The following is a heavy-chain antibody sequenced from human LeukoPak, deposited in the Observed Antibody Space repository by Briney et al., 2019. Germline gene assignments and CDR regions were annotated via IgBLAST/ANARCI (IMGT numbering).Heavy chain of an antibody. D-gene: IGHD2-21*02. CDR1: GGSISNYY. CDR2: IYASGST. CDR3: ARHGDVFDAFDI. V-gene: IGHV4-4*09. Sequence: SETLSLTCTVSGGSISNYYWSWIRQPPGKGLEWIGYIYASGSTNYNPSLKSRVTISVDTSKSHFSLRLNSVTAADAAVYYCARHGDVFDAFDIWGQGTMVTVSS. J-gene: IGHJ3*02.